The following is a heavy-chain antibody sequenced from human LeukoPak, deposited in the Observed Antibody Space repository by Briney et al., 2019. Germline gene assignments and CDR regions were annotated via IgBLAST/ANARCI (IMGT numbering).Heavy chain of an antibody. D-gene: IGHD3-22*01. CDR1: GFSLSRYA. J-gene: IGHJ4*02. V-gene: IGHV3-23*01. CDR3: ARAKLDSSGYTFDN. CDR2: ISGDGAVT. Sequence: GGSLRLSCAASGFSLSRYAMDWVRQAPGKGLEWVAAISGDGAVTFCADSVKGRFTISRDNFRTTLNLEMNSLRAEDTAVYYCARAKLDSSGYTFDNWGQVTLVTVSS.